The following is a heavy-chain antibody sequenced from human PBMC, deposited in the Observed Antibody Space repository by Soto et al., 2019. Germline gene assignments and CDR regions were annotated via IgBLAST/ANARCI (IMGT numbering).Heavy chain of an antibody. Sequence: SETLSLTCAVSGGSISRGGYSWCWIRQPPGKGLEWIGYIYHSGSTYYNPSLKSRVTISVDRSKNQFSLKLSSVTAADTAVYYCARAHYGDYGYGMDVWGQGTTVTVSS. CDR1: GGSISRGGYS. J-gene: IGHJ6*02. D-gene: IGHD4-17*01. CDR2: IYHSGST. CDR3: ARAHYGDYGYGMDV. V-gene: IGHV4-30-2*01.